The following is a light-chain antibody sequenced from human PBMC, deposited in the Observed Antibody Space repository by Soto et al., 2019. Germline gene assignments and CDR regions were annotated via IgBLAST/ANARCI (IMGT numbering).Light chain of an antibody. CDR2: STD. CDR3: LLYYGGAVI. CDR1: PGPFTRGHY. J-gene: IGLJ2*01. V-gene: IGLV7-43*01. Sequence: QAVVTQEPSLTVSPEGTVTLTFASSPGPFTRGHYTNGLKQKPGQPPRARIYSTDTKHSWTPARFSGSLLGGKAALTLSGAQPEDEADSYCLLYYGGAVIFGGGTKLTVL.